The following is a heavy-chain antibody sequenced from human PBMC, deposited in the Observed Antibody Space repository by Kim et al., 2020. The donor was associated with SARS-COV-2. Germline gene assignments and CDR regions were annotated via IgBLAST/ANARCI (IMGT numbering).Heavy chain of an antibody. CDR2: ISYDGSNK. CDR1: GFTLSSHA. D-gene: IGHD1-26*01. Sequence: GGSLRLSCAASGFTLSSHAMHWVRQAPGKGLEWVSGISYDGSNKYYADSVEGRFTISRDSSKNTLYLQMNSLRGDDTAVYFCAKEGGAVGFSFHYWGQGT. J-gene: IGHJ4*02. CDR3: AKEGGAVGFSFHY. V-gene: IGHV3-30*04.